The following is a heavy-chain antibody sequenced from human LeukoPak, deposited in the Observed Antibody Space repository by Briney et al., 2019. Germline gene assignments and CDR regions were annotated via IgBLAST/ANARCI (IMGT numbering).Heavy chain of an antibody. CDR2: ISRSGRTI. V-gene: IGHV3-48*03. CDR1: GFTFSGYE. D-gene: IGHD5-12*01. J-gene: IGHJ2*01. CDR3: ARVYSGSWYFDL. Sequence: GGSLRLSCAASGFTFSGYEMNWVRQAPGKGLEWVSYISRSGRTIYDADSVKGRFTISRDNAENSLYLQMNSLRAEDTAVYYCARVYSGSWYFDLWGRGTLVTVSS.